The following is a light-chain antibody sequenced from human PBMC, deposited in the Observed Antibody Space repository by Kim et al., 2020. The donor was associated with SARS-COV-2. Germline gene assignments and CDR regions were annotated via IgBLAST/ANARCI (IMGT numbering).Light chain of an antibody. CDR3: QQYGSAPPCT. CDR2: GAS. V-gene: IGKV3-20*01. Sequence: EIVLTQSPGTLSLSPGERATLSCRASQSVTSRYLAWYQQKPGQAPRLLIFGASSRATGIPDRFSGSGSGTEFTLTINRLEPEDFAVYYCQQYGSAPPCTFGQGTKLEI. J-gene: IGKJ2*02. CDR1: QSVTSRY.